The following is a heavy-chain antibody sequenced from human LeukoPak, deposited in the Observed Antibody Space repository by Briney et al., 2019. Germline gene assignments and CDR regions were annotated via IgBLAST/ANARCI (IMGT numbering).Heavy chain of an antibody. V-gene: IGHV3-23*01. D-gene: IGHD4-11*01. CDR2: ISGSGGST. J-gene: IGHJ4*02. CDR1: GFTFSSYA. Sequence: AGGSLRLSCTVSGFTFSSYAMHWVRQAPGKGLEWVSAISGSGGSTYYADSVKGRFTISRDNSKNTLYLQMNSLRAEDTAVYYCAKGRLDEYYFDYWGQGTLVTVSS. CDR3: AKGRLDEYYFDY.